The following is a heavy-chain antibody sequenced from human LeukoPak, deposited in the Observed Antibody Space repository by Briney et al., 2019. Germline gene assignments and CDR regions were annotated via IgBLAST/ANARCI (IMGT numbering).Heavy chain of an antibody. Sequence: ASVKVSCKASGYTFTSYGISWARQAPGQGLEWMGWISAYNGNTNYAQKLQGRVTMTTDTSTSTAYMELRSLRSDDTAVYYCARANYGDYQYYFDYWGQGTLVTVSS. J-gene: IGHJ4*02. CDR3: ARANYGDYQYYFDY. V-gene: IGHV1-18*04. CDR2: ISAYNGNT. D-gene: IGHD4-17*01. CDR1: GYTFTSYG.